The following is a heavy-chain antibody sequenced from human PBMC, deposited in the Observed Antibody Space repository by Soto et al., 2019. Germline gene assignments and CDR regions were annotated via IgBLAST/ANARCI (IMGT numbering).Heavy chain of an antibody. D-gene: IGHD6-13*01. CDR1: GFTFSSNA. V-gene: IGHV3-23*01. Sequence: EVQLLESGGGLVQPGGSLRLSCAASGFTFSSNAMSWVRQAPGKGLEWVSAISGSGGSTYYADFVKGRFTISRDNSKNTLYLQMNSLRAEDTAVYYCATLLQIAAAGHYFDYWGQGALVTVSS. CDR2: ISGSGGST. CDR3: ATLLQIAAAGHYFDY. J-gene: IGHJ4*02.